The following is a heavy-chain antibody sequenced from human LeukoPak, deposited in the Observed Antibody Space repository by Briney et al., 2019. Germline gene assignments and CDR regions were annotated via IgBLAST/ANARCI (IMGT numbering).Heavy chain of an antibody. D-gene: IGHD1-26*01. CDR3: AKDGSYYFDY. Sequence: GGSLRLSCAASGITLSSYDMHWVRQAPGKALEWVAVISYDGSNKDYADSVKGRFTISRDNSKNTLDLQMNSLRAEDTAVYYCAKDGSYYFDYWGQGTLVTVSS. CDR1: GITLSSYD. CDR2: ISYDGSNK. J-gene: IGHJ4*02. V-gene: IGHV3-30-3*01.